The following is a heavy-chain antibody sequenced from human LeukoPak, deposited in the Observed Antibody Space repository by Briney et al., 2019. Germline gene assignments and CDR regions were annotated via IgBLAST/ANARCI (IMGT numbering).Heavy chain of an antibody. J-gene: IGHJ5*02. D-gene: IGHD6-13*01. CDR1: GYTFTGYY. CDR3: ARGGSSWSGWSDP. CDR2: INPNSGGT. Sequence: ASVKVSCKASGYTFTGYYMHWVRQAPGQGLEWMGWINPNSGGTNYAQKFQGRVTMTRDTSISTAYMELSWLRSDDTAVYYCARGGSSWSGWSDPWGQGTLVTVSS. V-gene: IGHV1-2*02.